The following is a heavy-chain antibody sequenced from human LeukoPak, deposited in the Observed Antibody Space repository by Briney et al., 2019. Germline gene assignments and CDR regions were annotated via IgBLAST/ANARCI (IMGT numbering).Heavy chain of an antibody. CDR3: ARGDSPKRWPRMDV. V-gene: IGHV4-30-2*01. CDR2: IYHSGST. CDR1: GGSISSGGYY. J-gene: IGHJ6*02. D-gene: IGHD5-24*01. Sequence: SETLSLTCTVSGGSISSGGYYWSWIRQPPGKGLEWIGYIYHSGSTYYNPSLKSRVTISVDRSKNQFSLKLSSVTAADTAVYYCARGDSPKRWPRMDVWGQGTTVTVSS.